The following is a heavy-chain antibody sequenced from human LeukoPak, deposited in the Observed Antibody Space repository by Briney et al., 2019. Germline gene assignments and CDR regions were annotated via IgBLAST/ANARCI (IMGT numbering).Heavy chain of an antibody. Sequence: GRSLRLSCAASGFIFSSYYMIWVRQAPGKGLEWVANIKQDGSEKFYVDSVKGRFTISRDNAMNSLYLQMNSLRAEDTAVYYCAPYDSSGGGLDYWGQGTLVTVSS. CDR1: GFIFSSYY. CDR2: IKQDGSEK. V-gene: IGHV3-7*01. D-gene: IGHD3-22*01. CDR3: APYDSSGGGLDY. J-gene: IGHJ4*02.